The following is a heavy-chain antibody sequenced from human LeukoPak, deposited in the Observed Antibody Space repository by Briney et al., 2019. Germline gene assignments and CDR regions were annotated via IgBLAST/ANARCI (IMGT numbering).Heavy chain of an antibody. D-gene: IGHD2-21*02. CDR3: AAAYCGGDCYSDFDY. J-gene: IGHJ4*02. CDR1: GFTFSSYS. CDR2: ISSSSYI. V-gene: IGHV3-21*01. Sequence: PGGSLRLSCAASGFTFSSYSMNWVRQAPGKGLEWVSSISSSSYIYYADSVKGRFTISRDNAKNSLYLQMNSLRAEDTAVYYCAAAYCGGDCYSDFDYWGQGTLVTVSS.